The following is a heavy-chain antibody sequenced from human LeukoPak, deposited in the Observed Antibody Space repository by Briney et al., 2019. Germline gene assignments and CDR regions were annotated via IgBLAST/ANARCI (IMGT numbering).Heavy chain of an antibody. D-gene: IGHD2-21*02. V-gene: IGHV7-4-1*02. Sequence: ASVTVSCKASGYTFTSYAMNWVRQAPGQGLEWMGWINTNTGNPTYAQGFTGRFVFSLDTSVSTAYLQISSLKAEDTAVYYCASHYCGGDCYSWWFDPWGQGTLVTVSS. J-gene: IGHJ5*02. CDR3: ASHYCGGDCYSWWFDP. CDR2: INTNTGNP. CDR1: GYTFTSYA.